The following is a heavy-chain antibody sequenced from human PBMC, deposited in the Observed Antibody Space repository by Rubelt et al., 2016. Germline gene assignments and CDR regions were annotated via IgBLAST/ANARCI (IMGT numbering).Heavy chain of an antibody. CDR1: SVSNAW. CDR2: IKSKTDGGTT. J-gene: IGHJ3*02. D-gene: IGHD3-16*01. Sequence: SVSNAWMNWVRQAPGKGLEWVGRIKSKTDGGTTDYAAPVKGRFTISRDDSKNTLYLQMNSLKTEDTAVYYCTTWSLGYDDDAFDIWGQGTMVTVSS. V-gene: IGHV3-15*07. CDR3: TTWSLGYDDDAFDI.